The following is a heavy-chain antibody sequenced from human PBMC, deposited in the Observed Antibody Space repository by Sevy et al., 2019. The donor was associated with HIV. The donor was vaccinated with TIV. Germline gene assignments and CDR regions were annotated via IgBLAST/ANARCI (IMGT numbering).Heavy chain of an antibody. J-gene: IGHJ6*02. CDR3: ARGIWNGDYVYGMDV. CDR1: GYTFTSYD. CDR2: MNPNRGNT. D-gene: IGHD4-17*01. Sequence: ASVKVSCKASGYTFTSYDINWVRQATGQGLEWMGWMNPNRGNTGYAQKFQGRVTITRNTSISTGYMELSSLRSEDTAVYYCARGIWNGDYVYGMDVWGQGTTVTVSS. V-gene: IGHV1-8*03.